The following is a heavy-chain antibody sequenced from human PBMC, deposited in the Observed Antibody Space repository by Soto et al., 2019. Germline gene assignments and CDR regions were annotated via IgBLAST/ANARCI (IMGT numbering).Heavy chain of an antibody. CDR2: IIPIFGTA. D-gene: IGHD6-13*01. J-gene: IGHJ6*02. Sequence: ASVKVSCKASGGTFSSYAISWVRQAPGQGLEWMGGIIPIFGTANYAQKFQGRVTITADESTSTAYMELSSLRSEDTAVYYCAGGIAAAPGDYYGMDVWGQGTTVTVSS. CDR3: AGGIAAAPGDYYGMDV. V-gene: IGHV1-69*13. CDR1: GGTFSSYA.